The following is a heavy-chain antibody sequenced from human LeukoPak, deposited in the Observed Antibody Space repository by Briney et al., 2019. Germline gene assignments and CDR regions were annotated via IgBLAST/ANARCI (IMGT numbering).Heavy chain of an antibody. CDR3: ARRAGAYSHPYDY. Sequence: PGGALRLSCAASAFSFRKYNMNWVRQAPGKGLGWVSFIYSHNTHYSDSVKGRFTISRDNSKNTLYLQMNSLRAEDTAVYYCARRAGAYSHPYDYWGQGTLVTVSS. D-gene: IGHD4/OR15-4a*01. V-gene: IGHV3-53*01. J-gene: IGHJ4*02. CDR1: AFSFRKYN. CDR2: IYSHNT.